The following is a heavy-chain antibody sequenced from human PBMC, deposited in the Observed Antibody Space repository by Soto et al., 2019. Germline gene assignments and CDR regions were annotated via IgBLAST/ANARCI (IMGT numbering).Heavy chain of an antibody. Sequence: SVKVSCKTSGGTFSTFGISWVRQAPGQGLEWMGGIIPFFGTAEYSQKFEDRITITADESTNTVYMDLRSLTSEDTAIYYCARAAPMDAGDKYYYDFWGQGALVTVSS. CDR1: GGTFSTFG. CDR2: IIPFFGTA. V-gene: IGHV1-69*13. D-gene: IGHD3-16*01. CDR3: ARAAPMDAGDKYYYDF. J-gene: IGHJ4*02.